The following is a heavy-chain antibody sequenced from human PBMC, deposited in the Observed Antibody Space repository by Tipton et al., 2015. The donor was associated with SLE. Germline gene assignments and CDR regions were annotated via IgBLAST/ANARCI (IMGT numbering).Heavy chain of an antibody. CDR1: GGSFSGYY. Sequence: TLSLTCAVYGGSFSGYYWSWIRQPPGKGLEWIGEINHSGGTNYNPSLKSRVTISADTSKNQFSLKLSSVTAADTAVYYCARDSRWELPFDIWGQGTMVTVSS. CDR3: ARDSRWELPFDI. V-gene: IGHV4-34*01. J-gene: IGHJ3*02. D-gene: IGHD2-15*01. CDR2: INHSGGT.